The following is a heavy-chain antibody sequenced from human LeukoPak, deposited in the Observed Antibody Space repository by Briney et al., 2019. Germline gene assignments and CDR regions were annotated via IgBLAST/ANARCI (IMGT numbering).Heavy chain of an antibody. CDR2: IYSGGST. J-gene: IGHJ6*03. V-gene: IGHV3-53*01. Sequence: HAGGSLRLSCAASGFTVSSNYMSWVRQAPGKGLEWVSVIYSGGSTYYADSVKGRFTISRDNSKNTLYLQMNSLRAEDTAVYYCARPRTPHLGVWYYRDVGEKGTRVPFP. CDR1: GFTVSSNY. CDR3: ARPRTPHLGVWYYRDV. D-gene: IGHD3-16*01.